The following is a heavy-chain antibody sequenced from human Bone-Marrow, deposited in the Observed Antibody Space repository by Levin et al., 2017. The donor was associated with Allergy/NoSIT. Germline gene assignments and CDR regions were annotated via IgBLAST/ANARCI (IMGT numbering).Heavy chain of an antibody. V-gene: IGHV3-74*01. CDR1: GFTFSNYW. CDR2: INTDGTTA. J-gene: IGHJ4*02. D-gene: IGHD5-18*01. Sequence: GGSLRLSCAASGFTFSNYWMHWVRQPPGKGPMWVSRINTDGTTATYADSVRGRFTISRDNAKNTVYLQLNSLRPEDTAVYYCARRVDSQLWLQFDNWGQGTLVTVSS. CDR3: ARRVDSQLWLQFDN.